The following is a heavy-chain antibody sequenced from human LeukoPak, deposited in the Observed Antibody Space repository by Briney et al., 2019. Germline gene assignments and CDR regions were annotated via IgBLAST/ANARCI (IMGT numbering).Heavy chain of an antibody. Sequence: SETPSLTCTVSGGSPSSYYWSWIRQPPGKGLKGIGYIYYSGSTNYNPSLKSRVTISVDTSKNQFSLKLSSVTAADTAVYYCARGSTMVRGVHDYWGQGTLVTVSS. V-gene: IGHV4-59*01. J-gene: IGHJ4*02. D-gene: IGHD3-10*01. CDR3: ARGSTMVRGVHDY. CDR2: IYYSGST. CDR1: GGSPSSYY.